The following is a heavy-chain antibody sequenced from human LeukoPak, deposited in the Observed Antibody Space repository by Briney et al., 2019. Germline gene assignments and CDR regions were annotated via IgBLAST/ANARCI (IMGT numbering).Heavy chain of an antibody. CDR2: INHSGGT. D-gene: IGHD5-18*01. CDR3: GRVGYSYSKNDWSRPGLGASPPSYYYYMDV. J-gene: IGHJ6*03. Sequence: GSLRLSCAASGFTFSSYAMSWVRQPPGKGLEWIGEINHSGGTNHNPSLMSRVIMSVDTSKNQFSLKVSSVTAADTAVYYCGRVGYSYSKNDWSRPGLGASPPSYYYYMDVWGKGTTATVSS. V-gene: IGHV4-34*01. CDR1: GFTFSSYA.